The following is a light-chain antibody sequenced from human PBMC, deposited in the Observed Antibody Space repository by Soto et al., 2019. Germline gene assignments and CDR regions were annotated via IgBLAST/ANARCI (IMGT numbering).Light chain of an antibody. V-gene: IGKV1-9*01. CDR3: QQLNSYRIT. J-gene: IGKJ3*01. CDR1: LGISSY. Sequence: IQLTQSPSSLSASVGDRVTITCRASLGISSYLSWYQQKPGKAPKLLIYAASTLQSGFPSRFSGSGSGTDFTLPISRLQPDAFATYYCQQLNSYRITFGPATTVAIQ. CDR2: AAS.